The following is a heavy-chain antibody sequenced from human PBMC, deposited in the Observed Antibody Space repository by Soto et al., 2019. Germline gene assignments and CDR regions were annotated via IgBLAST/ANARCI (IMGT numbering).Heavy chain of an antibody. Sequence: GESLKISCKGSGYSFTSYWIGWVRQMPGKGLEWMAIIYPGDSDTRYSPSFQGQVTISADKAISTAYLQRSSLQAPDTAMYYCARRVVAVAGTGAFDIWGQGTMVTV. V-gene: IGHV5-51*01. CDR2: IYPGDSDT. CDR1: GYSFTSYW. CDR3: ARRVVAVAGTGAFDI. J-gene: IGHJ3*02. D-gene: IGHD6-19*01.